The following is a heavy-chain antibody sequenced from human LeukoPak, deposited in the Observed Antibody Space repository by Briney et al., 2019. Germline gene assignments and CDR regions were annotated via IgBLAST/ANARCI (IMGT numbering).Heavy chain of an antibody. CDR1: GYTISAYD. CDR3: AILSKAPPWFDGNVYYHFDT. CDR2: MSPDTGFS. D-gene: IGHD2-15*01. V-gene: IGHV1-8*01. Sequence: GASVKFSCKRSGYTISAYDVNWVRQTAGQGLEWMGWMSPDTGFSGYAQKFQGRVTMTRAPSTRTAYMELTSLRSEDTAVYFCAILSKAPPWFDGNVYYHFDTWGQGTLVTVSS. J-gene: IGHJ5*02.